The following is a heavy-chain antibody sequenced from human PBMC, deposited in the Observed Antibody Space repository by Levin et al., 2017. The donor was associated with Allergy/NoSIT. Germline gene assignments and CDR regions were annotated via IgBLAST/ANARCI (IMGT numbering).Heavy chain of an antibody. J-gene: IGHJ4*02. Sequence: GGSLRLSCAASGFIFGDYAMHWVRQAPGKGLEWVSGINWKNNDMVYADSVRGRFTISRDNTKNSLYLQMNSLRPEDTALYYCVKDRRGFNYDFDYWGQGTLVSVSS. CDR3: VKDRRGFNYDFDY. CDR1: GFIFGDYA. CDR2: INWKNNDM. V-gene: IGHV3-9*01. D-gene: IGHD3-22*01.